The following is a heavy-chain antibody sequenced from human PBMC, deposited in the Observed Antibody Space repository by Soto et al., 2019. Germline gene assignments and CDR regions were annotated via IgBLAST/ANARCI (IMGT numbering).Heavy chain of an antibody. J-gene: IGHJ4*02. CDR2: IIPIFGTA. V-gene: IGHV1-69*13. D-gene: IGHD6-13*01. CDR3: ASQRLVAQGRFDY. CDR1: GGTFSSYA. Sequence: SVKVSCKASGGTFSSYAISWVRQAPGQGLEWMGGIIPIFGTANYAQKFQGRVTITADESTSTAYMELSSLRSEDTAVYYCASQRLVAQGRFDYWGQGTLVTVSS.